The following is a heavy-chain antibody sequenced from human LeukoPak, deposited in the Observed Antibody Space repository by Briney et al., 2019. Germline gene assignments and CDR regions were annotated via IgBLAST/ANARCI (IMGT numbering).Heavy chain of an antibody. J-gene: IGHJ4*02. CDR1: GYIFTYDW. Sequence: GESLKISCKGSGYIFTYDWIGWVRQMPGEGVEWMGVIFPADSDTRYSPSFQGQVTISTDKSISTAYLQWSSLKASDTAVYYCARRADGDYWGQGTLVTVSS. V-gene: IGHV5-51*01. CDR2: IFPADSDT. CDR3: ARRADGDY.